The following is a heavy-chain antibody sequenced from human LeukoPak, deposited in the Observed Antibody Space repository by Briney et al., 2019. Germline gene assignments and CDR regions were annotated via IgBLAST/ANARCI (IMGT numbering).Heavy chain of an antibody. D-gene: IGHD3-10*01. V-gene: IGHV1-69*13. CDR2: IIPIFGTA. J-gene: IGHJ4*02. CDR3: AREYYGSGYLDY. CDR1: GGTFSSYA. Sequence: SVKVSCKASGGTFSSYAISWVRQAPGQGLEWMGGIIPIFGTANYAQKFQGRVTITADESTSTAYMELSSLRSEDTAVYYRAREYYGSGYLDYWGQGTLVTVSS.